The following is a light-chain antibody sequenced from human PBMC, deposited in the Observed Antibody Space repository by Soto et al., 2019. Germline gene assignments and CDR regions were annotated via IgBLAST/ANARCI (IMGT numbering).Light chain of an antibody. Sequence: QSVLTQPRSVSGSPGQSVTISCTGTGSDVDNYNYVSWYQQHPGKAPNLMIYDVTKRPSGVPDRISGSKSGNTASLTISGLQAEDEADYYCCSYAGRYTYVFGTGTKLNVL. CDR2: DVT. J-gene: IGLJ1*01. CDR1: GSDVDNYNY. V-gene: IGLV2-11*01. CDR3: CSYAGRYTYV.